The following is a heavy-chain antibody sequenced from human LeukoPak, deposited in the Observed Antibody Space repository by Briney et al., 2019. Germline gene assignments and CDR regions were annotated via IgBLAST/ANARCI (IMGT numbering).Heavy chain of an antibody. CDR2: INHSGST. J-gene: IGHJ4*02. CDR1: GGSFSGYY. Sequence: PSETLSLTCAVYGGSFSGYYWSWIRQPPGKGLEWIGEINHSGSTNYNPSLKSRVTISVDTSKNQFSLKLSSVTAADTAVYYCARGGYDFWSGYSPYYFDYWGQGTLVTVSS. CDR3: ARGGYDFWSGYSPYYFDY. V-gene: IGHV4-34*01. D-gene: IGHD3-3*01.